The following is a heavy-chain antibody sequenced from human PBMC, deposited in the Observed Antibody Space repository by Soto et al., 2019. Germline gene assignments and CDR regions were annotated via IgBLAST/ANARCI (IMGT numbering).Heavy chain of an antibody. CDR2: INPSGGST. V-gene: IGHV1-46*01. J-gene: IGHJ4*02. Sequence: GASVKVSCKASGYTFTSYYMHWVRQAPGQGLEWMGIINPSGGSTSYAQKFQGRVTMTRDTSTSTVYMELSSLRSEDTAVYYCARGYHSSGFPPLVDYWGQGTLVTVYS. CDR1: GYTFTSYY. CDR3: ARGYHSSGFPPLVDY. D-gene: IGHD3-22*01.